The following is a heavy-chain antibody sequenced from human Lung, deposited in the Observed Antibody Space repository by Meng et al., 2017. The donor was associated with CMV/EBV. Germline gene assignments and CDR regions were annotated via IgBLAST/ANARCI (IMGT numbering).Heavy chain of an antibody. CDR1: RFTFSSYA. CDR3: ARVRGTTPLFDY. Sequence: GGSLRLSCAASRFTFSSYAMHWVRQAPGKGLEYVSAISSNGGSTYYADSVKGRFTISRDNSKNTLYLQMGSLRAEDMAVYYCARVRGTTPLFDYWGQGTLVTVSS. J-gene: IGHJ4*02. CDR2: ISSNGGST. V-gene: IGHV3-64*02. D-gene: IGHD1-7*01.